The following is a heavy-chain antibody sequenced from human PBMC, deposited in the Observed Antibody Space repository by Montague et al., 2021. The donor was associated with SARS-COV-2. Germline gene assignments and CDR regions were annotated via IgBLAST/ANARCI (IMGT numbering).Heavy chain of an antibody. CDR3: AREGEVTVLSAGWFDP. J-gene: IGHJ5*02. Sequence: TLSLTCTVSGGSISSGGSYWSWIRQPAGKGLEWIGSIYTSGNTNYNPSLKSRVTISVTTSKNQFSLRLTSVTAADTAVYYCAREGEVTVLSAGWFDPWGQGTLVTVSS. V-gene: IGHV4-61*02. D-gene: IGHD2-21*01. CDR1: GGSISSGGSY. CDR2: IYTSGNT.